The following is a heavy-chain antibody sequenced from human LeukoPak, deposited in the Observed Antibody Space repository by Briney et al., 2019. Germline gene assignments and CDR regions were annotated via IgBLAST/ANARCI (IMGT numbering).Heavy chain of an antibody. J-gene: IGHJ4*02. Sequence: GGSLRLSCAASGFTFSSYGMHWVRQAPGKGLEWVAFMRYDGSNKYYADSVKGRFTISRDNSKNTLYLQMNSRRAEDTAVYYCAKAGTSAYSSGWPRFDYWGQGTLVTVSS. D-gene: IGHD6-19*01. V-gene: IGHV3-30*02. CDR2: MRYDGSNK. CDR3: AKAGTSAYSSGWPRFDY. CDR1: GFTFSSYG.